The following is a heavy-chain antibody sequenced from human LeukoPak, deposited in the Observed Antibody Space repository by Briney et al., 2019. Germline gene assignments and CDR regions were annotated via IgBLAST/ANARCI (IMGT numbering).Heavy chain of an antibody. V-gene: IGHV4-59*01. CDR2: IYYSGST. CDR1: GGSISSYY. J-gene: IGHJ4*02. CDR3: ARTPGCLYFDY. Sequence: PSETLSLTCTVSGGSISSYYWSWIRQPPGKGLEWIGYIYYSGSTNYNPSLKSRVTISVDTSKNQFSLKLSSVAAADTAVYYCARTPGCLYFDYWGQGTLVTVSS. D-gene: IGHD3-16*01.